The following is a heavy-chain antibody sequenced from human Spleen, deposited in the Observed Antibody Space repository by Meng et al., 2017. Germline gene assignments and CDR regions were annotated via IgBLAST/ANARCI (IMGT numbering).Heavy chain of an antibody. CDR2: IYDSGTT. J-gene: IGHJ4*02. CDR1: SASIITGIYY. D-gene: IGHD4-17*01. CDR3: ATIDYGEVFFVY. Sequence: VWLTHSGPGLVEPVESLSRPCTGSSASIITGIYYWSWIRQHPGKGLEWIGYIYDSGTTSYNPSLESPVTISMDTSKNQFSLRLGSVTAADTAVYYCATIDYGEVFFVYWGQGTLVTVSS. V-gene: IGHV4-31*04.